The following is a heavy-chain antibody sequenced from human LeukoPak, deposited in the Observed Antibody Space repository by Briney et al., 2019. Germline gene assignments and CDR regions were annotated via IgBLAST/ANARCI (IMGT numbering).Heavy chain of an antibody. J-gene: IGHJ4*02. CDR3: ARRYDNSEYFTY. D-gene: IGHD3-22*01. Sequence: GESLKISCKGSGYTFTNYWIGWVRQMPGKGLEWMGIIYPGDSDTRYSPSFQGQVTISADKSISTAYLQGSSLKASDTAMYYCARRYDNSEYFTYWGPGTLVTVSS. CDR2: IYPGDSDT. V-gene: IGHV5-51*01. CDR1: GYTFTNYW.